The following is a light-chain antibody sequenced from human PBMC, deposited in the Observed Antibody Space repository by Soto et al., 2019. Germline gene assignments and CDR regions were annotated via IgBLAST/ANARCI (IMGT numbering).Light chain of an antibody. CDR2: KAS. CDR1: QSISSW. CDR3: QQYNSYPWT. J-gene: IGKJ1*01. Sequence: DVQMPQSPSTLSASVGDRVTITCRASQSISSWLAWYQQKPGKAPKLLIYKASTLESGVPSNFSGSGSGTEFTLTISSLQTEDFATYYCQQYNSYPWTFGQGTKVDIK. V-gene: IGKV1-5*03.